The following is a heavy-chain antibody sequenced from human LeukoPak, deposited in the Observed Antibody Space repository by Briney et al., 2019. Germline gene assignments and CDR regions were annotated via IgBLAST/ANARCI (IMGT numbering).Heavy chain of an antibody. CDR1: GFTFNTYN. V-gene: IGHV3-21*01. CDR3: ARDLLEAKLVSYPYYYYYMDV. D-gene: IGHD6-13*01. J-gene: IGHJ6*03. Sequence: GGSLRLSCAASGFTFNTYNMNWVRQAPGKGLEWVSSISISSTYIYYADSVKGRFTISRDNAKNPLHLQMNSLRAEDTAVYYCARDLLEAKLVSYPYYYYYMDVWGKGTTVTISS. CDR2: ISISSTYI.